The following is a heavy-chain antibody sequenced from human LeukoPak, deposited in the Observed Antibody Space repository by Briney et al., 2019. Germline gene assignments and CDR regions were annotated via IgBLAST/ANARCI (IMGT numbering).Heavy chain of an antibody. J-gene: IGHJ4*02. V-gene: IGHV4-4*07. Sequence: SETLSLTCTVSGGSTSNYFCTWLRQSAGKGLEWIGRTHTSGSTNYTPSLKSRVSMSVDTSKNQFSLKLSSVTAADTAVYYCARDPEGHGYYFDYWGQGALVTVSS. CDR1: GGSTSNYF. CDR3: ARDPEGHGYYFDY. D-gene: IGHD3-3*01. CDR2: THTSGST.